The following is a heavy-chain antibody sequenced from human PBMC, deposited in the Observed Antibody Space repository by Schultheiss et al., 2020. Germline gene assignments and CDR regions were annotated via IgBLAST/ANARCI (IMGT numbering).Heavy chain of an antibody. CDR2: ISGSGGST. Sequence: GESLKISCAASGFTFSSYAMSWVRQAPGKGLEWVSAISGSGGSTYYADSVKGRFTISRDNSKNTLYLQMNSLRAEDTAVYYCAKVFGRDSVDIVATGSVAFDIWGQGTMVTVSS. D-gene: IGHD5-12*01. CDR3: AKVFGRDSVDIVATGSVAFDI. J-gene: IGHJ3*02. V-gene: IGHV3-23*01. CDR1: GFTFSSYA.